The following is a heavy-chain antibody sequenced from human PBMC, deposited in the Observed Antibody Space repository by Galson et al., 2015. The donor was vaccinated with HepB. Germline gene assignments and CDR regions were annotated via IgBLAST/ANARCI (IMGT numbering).Heavy chain of an antibody. D-gene: IGHD3-10*01. V-gene: IGHV1-3*01. CDR3: ARDPPMVRGVIGWFDP. CDR2: INAGNGNT. CDR1: GYTFTSYA. J-gene: IGHJ5*02. Sequence: SVKVSCKASGYTFTSYAMHWVRQAPGQRLEWMGWINAGNGNTKYSQKFQGRVTITRDTSASTAYMELSSLRSEDTAVYYCARDPPMVRGVIGWFDPWGQGTLVTVSS.